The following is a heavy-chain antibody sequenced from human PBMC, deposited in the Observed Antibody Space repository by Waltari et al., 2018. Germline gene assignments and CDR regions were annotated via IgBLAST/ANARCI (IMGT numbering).Heavy chain of an antibody. V-gene: IGHV4-59*11. CDR1: GGSISSHY. Sequence: QVQLQESGPGLVKPSETLSLTCTVSGGSISSHYWSWIRQPPGKGLEWIGYIYYSGSTNYNPSLKSRVTISVDTSKNQFSLKLSSVTAADTAVYYCARINGSSSWDYYGMDVWGQGTTVTVSS. CDR2: IYYSGST. D-gene: IGHD6-13*01. CDR3: ARINGSSSWDYYGMDV. J-gene: IGHJ6*02.